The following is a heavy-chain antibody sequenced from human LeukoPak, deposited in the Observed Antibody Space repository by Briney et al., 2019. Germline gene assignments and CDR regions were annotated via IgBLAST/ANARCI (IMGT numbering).Heavy chain of an antibody. D-gene: IGHD3-22*01. CDR1: GGSFSGYY. CDR2: INHSGST. CDR3: ARHYYYDSSGYDY. J-gene: IGHJ4*02. Sequence: PSETLSLTCAVYGGSFSGYYWSWIRQPPGKGLEWIGEINHSGSTNYNPSLKSRVTISVDTSKNQFSLKLSSVTAADTAVYYCARHYYYDSSGYDYWGQGTLVTVSS. V-gene: IGHV4-34*01.